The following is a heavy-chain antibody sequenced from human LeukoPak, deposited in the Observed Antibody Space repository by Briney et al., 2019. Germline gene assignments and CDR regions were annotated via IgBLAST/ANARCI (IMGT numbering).Heavy chain of an antibody. J-gene: IGHJ4*02. CDR2: FNSDGSSI. CDR1: RFIFSSYW. V-gene: IGHV3-74*01. CDR3: RRATAEVYDDILTGYYIARPQH. D-gene: IGHD3-9*01. Sequence: AGGPRRLSCAASRFIFSSYWMHGLRQAPGRGLVWVLRFNSDGSSIRYAVSEKRLLTISRDNHKNTLYRQMNTRRAEDTGVYYCRRATAEVYDDILTGYYIARPQHWGQGTLVTVSS.